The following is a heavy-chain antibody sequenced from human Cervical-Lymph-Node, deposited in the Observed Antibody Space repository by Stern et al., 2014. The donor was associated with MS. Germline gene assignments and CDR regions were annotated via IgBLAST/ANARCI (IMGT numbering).Heavy chain of an antibody. Sequence: VQLVESGPGLVQPLQTLSLTCTVSGGSISSCGFYWSWIRQHPGKGLEWIVYIYYSGSTYYNPCIKSRVTISVDTSKNQFSLKLSSVTAADTAVYYCARVCYDFWSGYYPLDYWGQGTLVTVSS. J-gene: IGHJ4*02. CDR1: GGSISSCGFY. V-gene: IGHV4-31*03. CDR2: IYYSGST. CDR3: ARVCYDFWSGYYPLDY. D-gene: IGHD3-3*01.